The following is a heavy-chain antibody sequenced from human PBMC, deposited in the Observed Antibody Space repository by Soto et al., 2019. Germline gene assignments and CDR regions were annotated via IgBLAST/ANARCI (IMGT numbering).Heavy chain of an antibody. Sequence: QVQLVQSGAEVKKPGSSVKVSCKASGGTFSSYAISWVRQAPGQGLEWMGGIIPIFGTTNYAQKFQGRVTITADESTGKAYVELGSRRSEDTAVYYCARGGGVATILESFDYWGQGTLVTVSS. CDR3: ARGGGVATILESFDY. D-gene: IGHD5-12*01. CDR1: GGTFSSYA. CDR2: IIPIFGTT. J-gene: IGHJ4*02. V-gene: IGHV1-69*01.